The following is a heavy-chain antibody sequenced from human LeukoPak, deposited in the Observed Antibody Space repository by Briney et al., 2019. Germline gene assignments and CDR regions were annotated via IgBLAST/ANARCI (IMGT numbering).Heavy chain of an antibody. Sequence: SETLSLTCTVSGGSISSYYWSWIRQPPGKGLEWIGYIYYSGSTNYNPSLKSRVTISVDTSKNQFSLKLNSVTAVDTAVYYCARGNTYFDYWGQGTLVTVSS. CDR1: GGSISSYY. CDR3: ARGNTYFDY. CDR2: IYYSGST. V-gene: IGHV4-59*01. J-gene: IGHJ4*02. D-gene: IGHD1/OR15-1a*01.